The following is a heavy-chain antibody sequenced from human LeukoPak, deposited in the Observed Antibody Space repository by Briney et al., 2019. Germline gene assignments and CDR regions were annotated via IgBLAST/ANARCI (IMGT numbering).Heavy chain of an antibody. V-gene: IGHV4-59*12. Sequence: SETLSLTCTVSGGSISSYYWSWIRQPPGKGLEWIGYIYYSGSTNYNPSLKSRVTMSVDTSKNQFSLKLSSVTAADTAVYYCAREGDSSGFSWVWFDPWGQGTLVTVSS. J-gene: IGHJ5*02. D-gene: IGHD3-22*01. CDR2: IYYSGST. CDR3: AREGDSSGFSWVWFDP. CDR1: GGSISSYY.